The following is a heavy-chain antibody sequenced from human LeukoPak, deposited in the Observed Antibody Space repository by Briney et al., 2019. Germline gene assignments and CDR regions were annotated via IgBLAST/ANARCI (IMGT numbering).Heavy chain of an antibody. CDR3: ARDGSGWYY. V-gene: IGHV3-23*01. CDR1: GFTFSSNA. Sequence: PGGSLRLSCAAPGFTFSSNAMSWVRQAPGKGLEWVSAISASGSYTNYADSVKGRFTISRDNAKNSLYLQMNSLRDEDTAVYYCARDGSGWYYWGQGTLVTVSS. J-gene: IGHJ4*02. D-gene: IGHD6-19*01. CDR2: ISASGSYT.